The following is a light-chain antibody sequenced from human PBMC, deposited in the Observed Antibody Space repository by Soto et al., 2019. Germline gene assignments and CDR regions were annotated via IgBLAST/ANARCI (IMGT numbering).Light chain of an antibody. J-gene: IGKJ5*01. V-gene: IGKV3-15*01. CDR3: QQYNNWPPT. CDR2: GAS. CDR1: QSVSGN. Sequence: EIVMTQSPATLSVSPGERATLSCRASQSVSGNLAWYQQKPGQAPRLLIYGASTRAPGIPARFSGSGSGTDFTLTIGSLQSEDFAVYYCQQYNNWPPTFGQGTRLEIK.